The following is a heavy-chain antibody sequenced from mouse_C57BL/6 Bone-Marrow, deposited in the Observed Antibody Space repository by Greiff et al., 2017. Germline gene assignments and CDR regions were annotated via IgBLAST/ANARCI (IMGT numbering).Heavy chain of an antibody. Sequence: QVQLQQSGAELVKPGASVKISCKASGYAFSSYWLNWVKQRPGKGLEWIGQIYPGVGDTNYNGKFKGKATLTADKSSSTACMQLSSLTSEDSAVYFGAREEGKLCPGWFAYWGQGTLVTVSA. CDR2: IYPGVGDT. CDR1: GYAFSSYW. J-gene: IGHJ3*01. D-gene: IGHD1-1*02. V-gene: IGHV1-80*01. CDR3: AREEGKLCPGWFAY.